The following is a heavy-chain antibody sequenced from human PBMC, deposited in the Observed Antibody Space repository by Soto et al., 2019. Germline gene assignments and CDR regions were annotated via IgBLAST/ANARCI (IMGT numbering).Heavy chain of an antibody. Sequence: SETLYLTCPVSGVSLSGAFWIWIRQSPEKLLEFFGYIYYTGSTNSNPSLNGRASISVDTSKNQISLKLWSVTAADTAVYYCAREVTNYDVLTGYYSGAIFDPWGQGTLVTVSS. CDR2: IYYTGST. V-gene: IGHV4-59*01. CDR3: AREVTNYDVLTGYYSGAIFDP. D-gene: IGHD3-9*01. CDR1: GVSLSGAF. J-gene: IGHJ5*02.